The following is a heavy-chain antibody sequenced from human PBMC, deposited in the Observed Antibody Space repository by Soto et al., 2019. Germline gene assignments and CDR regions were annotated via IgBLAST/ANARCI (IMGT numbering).Heavy chain of an antibody. D-gene: IGHD6-13*01. Sequence: EVQLLESGGGLVQPGGSLRLSCAASGFTFSSYAMSWVRQAPGKGLEWVSAISGSGGSTDYADSVKGRFTISRDNSKNTLYLQMNSLRAEDTAVYYCAKDRAGYSKSGVVDYWGQGTLVTVSS. V-gene: IGHV3-23*01. CDR3: AKDRAGYSKSGVVDY. CDR2: ISGSGGST. CDR1: GFTFSSYA. J-gene: IGHJ4*02.